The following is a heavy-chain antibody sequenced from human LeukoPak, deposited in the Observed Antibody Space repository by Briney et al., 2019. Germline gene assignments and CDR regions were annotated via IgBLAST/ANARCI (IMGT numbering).Heavy chain of an antibody. D-gene: IGHD6-19*01. CDR3: AKVGRGGWALRWFDP. J-gene: IGHJ5*02. Sequence: GGSLRLSCAASGFTFSSYAMHWVRQAPGKGLEWVAVISYDGSNKYYADSVKGRFTISRDNSKNTLYLQMNSLRAEDTAVYYCAKVGRGGWALRWFDPWGQGTLVTVSS. CDR1: GFTFSSYA. V-gene: IGHV3-30-3*01. CDR2: ISYDGSNK.